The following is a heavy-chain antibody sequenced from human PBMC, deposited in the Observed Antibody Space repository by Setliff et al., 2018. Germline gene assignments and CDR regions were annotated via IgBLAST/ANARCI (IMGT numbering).Heavy chain of an antibody. CDR1: GFSLSTSQVG. CDR2: IYWDNDR. CDR3: VHRVTWNGYWNQGWFDP. J-gene: IGHJ5*02. Sequence: SGPTLVNPTETLTLTCTFSGFSLSTSQVGVGWIRQPPGKALEWLALIYWDNDRRYSPSLKSRVTITKDTSKNQVVLTMTNMDPADTATYFCVHRVTWNGYWNQGWFDPWGQGTQVTVSS. D-gene: IGHD3-3*01. V-gene: IGHV2-5*02.